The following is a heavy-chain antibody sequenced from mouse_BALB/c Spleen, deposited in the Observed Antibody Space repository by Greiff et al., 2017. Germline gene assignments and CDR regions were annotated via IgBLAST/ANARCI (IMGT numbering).Heavy chain of an antibody. CDR3: ARHALGFAY. V-gene: IGHV5-9-3*01. J-gene: IGHJ3*01. CDR1: GFTFSSYA. CDR2: ISSGGSYT. Sequence: EVQLQESGGGLVKPGGSLKLSCAASGFTFSSYAMSWVRQTPEKRLEWVATISSGGSYTYYPDSVKGRFTISRDNAKNTLYLQMSSLRSEDTARYYCARHALGFAYWGQGTLVTVSA.